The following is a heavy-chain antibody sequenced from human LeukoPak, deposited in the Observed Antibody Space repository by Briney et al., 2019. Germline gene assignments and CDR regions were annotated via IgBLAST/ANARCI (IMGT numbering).Heavy chain of an antibody. J-gene: IGHJ4*02. CDR1: GYSISSGYY. V-gene: IGHV4-38-2*02. CDR3: ARDGGDWELPFDY. D-gene: IGHD2-21*02. Sequence: PSETLSLTCTVSGYSISSGYYWGWIRQPPGKGLEWIGTIYHSGSTYYIPSLKGRVTISVDTSKNQFSLNLSSVTAADTAVYYCARDGGDWELPFDYWGQGILVTVSS. CDR2: IYHSGST.